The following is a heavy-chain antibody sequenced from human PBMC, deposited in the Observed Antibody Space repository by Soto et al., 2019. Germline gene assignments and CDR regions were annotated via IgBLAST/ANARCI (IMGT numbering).Heavy chain of an antibody. J-gene: IGHJ4*02. CDR1: GFTFSSYA. Sequence: EVQLLESGGGLVQPGGSLRLSCAASGFTFSSYAMSWVRQAPGKGLEWVSSITSSGGGTYYADSVKGRFTVSRDNSKNTVYLQMNSLRDEDTAVYYCANLTAAWGQGTLVTVSS. CDR2: ITSSGGGT. D-gene: IGHD6-13*01. V-gene: IGHV3-23*01. CDR3: ANLTAA.